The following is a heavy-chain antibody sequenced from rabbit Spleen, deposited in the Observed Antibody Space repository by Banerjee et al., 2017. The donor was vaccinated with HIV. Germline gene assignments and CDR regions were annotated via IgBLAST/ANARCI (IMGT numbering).Heavy chain of an antibody. CDR3: ARDGAGRSYFAL. V-gene: IGHV1S7*01. CDR2: IDLVFGIT. Sequence: HLKESGGGLVQPGGSLKLSCTASGFTLSSYYMNWFRQAPGKGLEWIGYIDLVFGITYYANWVNGRFSISRENAQNTVFLQMTSLTDADTATYFCARDGAGRSYFALWGPGTLVTVS. J-gene: IGHJ4*01. CDR1: GFTLSSYY. D-gene: IGHD8-1*01.